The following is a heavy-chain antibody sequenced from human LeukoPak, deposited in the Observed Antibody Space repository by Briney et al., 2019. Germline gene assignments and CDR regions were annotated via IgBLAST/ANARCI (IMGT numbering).Heavy chain of an antibody. V-gene: IGHV4-4*07. CDR3: AREGVTIFGVVLGNWFDP. J-gene: IGHJ5*02. CDR1: GGSISSYD. CDR2: SYTSGST. Sequence: AETLSLTCTVSGGSISSYDWRWLRQRVGKGQEWIRRSYTSGSTNYNPSLKSRVTMSVDTSKNQFSLTLSSVTAADTAVYYCAREGVTIFGVVLGNWFDPWGQGTLVTVSS. D-gene: IGHD3-3*01.